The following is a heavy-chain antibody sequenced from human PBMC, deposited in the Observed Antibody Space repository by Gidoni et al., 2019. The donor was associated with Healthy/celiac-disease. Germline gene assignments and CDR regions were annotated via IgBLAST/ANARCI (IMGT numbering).Heavy chain of an antibody. V-gene: IGHV3-48*02. J-gene: IGHJ4*02. D-gene: IGHD3-3*01. Sequence: EVHLVESGGGLVQPGGSLRLSCAASGFTFSDYTMNWVRQAPGKGLEWVSYISSSSGTISYADSVKGRFTISRDNAKNSLYLQMNSLRDEDTAVYYCARLLLFGASYYFDYWGQGTLVTVSS. CDR1: GFTFSDYT. CDR2: ISSSSGTI. CDR3: ARLLLFGASYYFDY.